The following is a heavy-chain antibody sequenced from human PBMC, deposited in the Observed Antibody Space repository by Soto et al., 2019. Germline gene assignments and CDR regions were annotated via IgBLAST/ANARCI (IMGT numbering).Heavy chain of an antibody. V-gene: IGHV4-39*01. CDR3: ARTYSSSWSPFDY. CDR2: IYYSGGT. D-gene: IGHD6-13*01. Sequence: PSETLSLTCTVSGGSISSSNYYWGWIRQPPGKGLEWIGSIYYSGGTYYNPSLKSRVTISVDTSKNQFSLKLSSVTAADTAVYYCARTYSSSWSPFDYWGQGTLVTVSS. J-gene: IGHJ4*02. CDR1: GGSISSSNYY.